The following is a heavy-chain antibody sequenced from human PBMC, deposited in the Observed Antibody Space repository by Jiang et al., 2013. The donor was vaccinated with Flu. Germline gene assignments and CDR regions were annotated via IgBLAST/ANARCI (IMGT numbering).Heavy chain of an antibody. Sequence: QLVESGAEVKKPGESLKISCKVSGYIFTTYWIGWVRQMPGKARSGMGFVYPGDSDTRYSPSFQGQFTFSVDKSINTAYLQRSSLEASDTAIYYCARLLKPGGLDCWGQGTLVTVS. CDR3: ARLLKPGGLDC. CDR2: VYPGDSDT. V-gene: IGHV5-51*01. CDR1: GYIFTTYW. D-gene: IGHD1-14*01. J-gene: IGHJ4*02.